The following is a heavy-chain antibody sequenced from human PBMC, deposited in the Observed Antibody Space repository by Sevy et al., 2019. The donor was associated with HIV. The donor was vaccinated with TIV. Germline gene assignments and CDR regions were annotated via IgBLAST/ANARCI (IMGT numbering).Heavy chain of an antibody. D-gene: IGHD2-2*01. CDR1: GYTLTELS. V-gene: IGHV1-24*01. CDR3: ATDPGCSSTSGYEFDY. CDR2: FDPEDGET. Sequence: ASVKVSCKVSGYTLTELSMHWVRQAPGKGLEWMGGFDPEDGETIYAQKFQGRVTMTEDTSTDTAYMELSSLRSEDTAVYYCATDPGCSSTSGYEFDYWGQGTLVTVSS. J-gene: IGHJ4*02.